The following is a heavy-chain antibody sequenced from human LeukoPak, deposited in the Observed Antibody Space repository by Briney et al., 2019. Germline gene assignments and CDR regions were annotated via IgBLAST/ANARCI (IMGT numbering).Heavy chain of an antibody. Sequence: EASVKVSCKASGGTFSSYAISWVRQAPGQGLEWMGRIIPILDFANYAQKFQGRVTITADKSTSTAYMELSSLRSEDTALYYCARDVGYSSGWSHYYYYGMDVWGQGTTVTVSS. J-gene: IGHJ6*02. CDR2: IIPILDFA. CDR1: GGTFSSYA. CDR3: ARDVGYSSGWSHYYYYGMDV. V-gene: IGHV1-69*04. D-gene: IGHD6-19*01.